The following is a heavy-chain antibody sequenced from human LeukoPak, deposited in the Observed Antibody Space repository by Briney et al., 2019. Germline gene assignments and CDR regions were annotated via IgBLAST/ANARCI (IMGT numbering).Heavy chain of an antibody. CDR1: GFTSSTYW. Sequence: GGSLRLSCAASGFTSSTYWMSWVRQAPGKGLEWVSSISSSSSYIYYADSVKGRFTISRDNAKNSLYLQMNSLRAEDTAVYYCARGYCSGGSCYPYYFDYWGQGTLVTVSS. CDR2: ISSSSSYI. V-gene: IGHV3-21*01. CDR3: ARGYCSGGSCYPYYFDY. J-gene: IGHJ4*02. D-gene: IGHD2-15*01.